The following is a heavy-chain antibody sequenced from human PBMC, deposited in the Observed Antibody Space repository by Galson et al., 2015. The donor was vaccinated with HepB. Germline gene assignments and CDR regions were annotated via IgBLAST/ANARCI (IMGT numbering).Heavy chain of an antibody. J-gene: IGHJ6*02. D-gene: IGHD3-16*01. V-gene: IGHV3-30*18. Sequence: SLRLSCAASGFTFSSYGMHWVRQAPGKGLEWVAVISYDGSNKYYADSVKGRFSISTDNSKNTLYLQMNSLRAEDTAVYYCAKRPTGSSSALGEYGMDVWGQGTTVTVSS. CDR1: GFTFSSYG. CDR3: AKRPTGSSSALGEYGMDV. CDR2: ISYDGSNK.